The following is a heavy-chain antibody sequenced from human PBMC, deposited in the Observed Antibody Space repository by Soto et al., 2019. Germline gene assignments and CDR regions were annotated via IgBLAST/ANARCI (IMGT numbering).Heavy chain of an antibody. Sequence: PGESLKISCKASGYDFTAFWIHWVRQMPGKGLEWLGKIDPSDSYTNYSPSFEGHVTLSTDNSITTAYLQWNSLRASDTALYFCARVHKNWFDSWAQGTMVTVSS. V-gene: IGHV5-10-1*01. CDR3: ARVHKNWFDS. J-gene: IGHJ5*01. CDR1: GYDFTAFW. CDR2: IDPSDSYT.